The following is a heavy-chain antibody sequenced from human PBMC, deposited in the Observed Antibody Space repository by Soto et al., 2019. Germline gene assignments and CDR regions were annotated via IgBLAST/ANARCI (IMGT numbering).Heavy chain of an antibody. CDR1: GFTVSDHA. CDR3: ARDAWWQLCYGVSCFSSGMDV. Sequence: GGSLRLSCAGSGFTVSDHAMHWVRQAPGKGLEWVSLISYDGDNKYYVESVRGRFTMSRDESKNTLFLEMNNLRTEDTAVYYCARDAWWQLCYGVSCFSSGMDVWGQGTTVTVSS. CDR2: ISYDGDNK. J-gene: IGHJ6*02. D-gene: IGHD2-15*01. V-gene: IGHV3-30*04.